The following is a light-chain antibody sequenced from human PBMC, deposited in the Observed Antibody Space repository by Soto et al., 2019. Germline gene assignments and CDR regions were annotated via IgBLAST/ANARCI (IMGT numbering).Light chain of an antibody. CDR1: QSLLHSNGYNY. J-gene: IGKJ4*01. CDR3: MQALHTPPVT. CDR2: LGS. V-gene: IGKV2-28*01. Sequence: DVVMTQSPLSLSVTPGEPASISCRSSQSLLHSNGYNYLDWYLQKPGQSPQPLIYLGSNRASGVPVGISGSGSGTDFTLKISRVEADDVGIYYCMQALHTPPVTFGGGTKLEIK.